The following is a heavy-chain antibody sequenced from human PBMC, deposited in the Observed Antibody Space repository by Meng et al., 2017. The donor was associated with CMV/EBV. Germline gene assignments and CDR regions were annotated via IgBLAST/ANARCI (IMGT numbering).Heavy chain of an antibody. Sequence: ASVKVSCKASGYTFTGYYMHWVRQAPGQGLEWMGWINPNSGGTNYAQKFQGRVTMTRDTSISTAYMELSRLRSDDTAVYYCARDRNYDFWNGYYTGFDYWGQGTLVTVSS. D-gene: IGHD3-3*01. CDR2: INPNSGGT. CDR3: ARDRNYDFWNGYYTGFDY. V-gene: IGHV1-2*02. J-gene: IGHJ4*02. CDR1: GYTFTGYY.